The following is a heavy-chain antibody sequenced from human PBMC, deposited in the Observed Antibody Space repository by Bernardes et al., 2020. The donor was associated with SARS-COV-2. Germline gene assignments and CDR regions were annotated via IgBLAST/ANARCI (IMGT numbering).Heavy chain of an antibody. D-gene: IGHD6-19*01. CDR1: GYTFSGHY. V-gene: IGHV1-2*04. J-gene: IGHJ4*01. CDR3: ARGVGSGVSDN. Sequence: ASVKVSCKASGYTFSGHYMHWVRPDPGQGLEGMGWINPHSGDTNYAQKFHRWVTMTRDTSISTAYMEFTRLRADDTAIYYCARGVGSGVSDNWGPGTLVTVSS. CDR2: INPHSGDT.